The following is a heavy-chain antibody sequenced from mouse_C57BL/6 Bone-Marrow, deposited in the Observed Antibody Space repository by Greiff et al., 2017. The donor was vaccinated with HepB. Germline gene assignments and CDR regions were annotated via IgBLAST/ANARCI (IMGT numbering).Heavy chain of an antibody. Sequence: QVQLQQPGAELVKPGASVKLSCKASGYTFTSYWMHWVKQRPGQGLEWIGEIDPSDSYTNYNQKFKGKATLTVDTSSSTAYMQLSSLTSEDSAVYYCAREEVYDDYPWFEYWGQGTPVTVSA. D-gene: IGHD2-4*01. CDR1: GYTFTSYW. J-gene: IGHJ3*01. CDR2: IDPSDSYT. CDR3: AREEVYDDYPWFEY. V-gene: IGHV1-50*01.